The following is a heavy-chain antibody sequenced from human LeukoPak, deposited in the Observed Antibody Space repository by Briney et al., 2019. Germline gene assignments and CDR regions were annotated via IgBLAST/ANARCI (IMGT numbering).Heavy chain of an antibody. D-gene: IGHD5-18*01. V-gene: IGHV3-30*04. CDR1: GFTFSSYA. CDR3: ASPGAMVDY. J-gene: IGHJ4*02. CDR2: ISYDGRTK. Sequence: GGSLRLSCAASGFTFSSYAMHWVRQAPGKGLAWVAVISYDGRTKYYADSVKGRFTISRDNSKTTLYLQMNSLRAEDTAVYYCASPGAMVDYWGQGTLVTVSS.